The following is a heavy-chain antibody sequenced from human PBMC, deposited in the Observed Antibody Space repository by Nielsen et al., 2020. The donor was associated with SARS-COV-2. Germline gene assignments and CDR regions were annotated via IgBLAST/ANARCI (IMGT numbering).Heavy chain of an antibody. CDR1: GFTFSSYA. CDR2: ISSSGSTI. CDR3: ARAGLGIAARPTYYYYGMDV. V-gene: IGHV3-48*03. J-gene: IGHJ6*02. D-gene: IGHD6-6*01. Sequence: GESLKISCAASGFTFSSYAMSWVRQAPGKGLEWVSYISSSGSTIYYADSVKGRFTISRDNAKNSLYLQMNSLRAEDTAVYYCARAGLGIAARPTYYYYGMDVWGQGTTVTVSS.